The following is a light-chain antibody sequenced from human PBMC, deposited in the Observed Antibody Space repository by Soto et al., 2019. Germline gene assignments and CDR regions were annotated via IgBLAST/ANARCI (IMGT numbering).Light chain of an antibody. J-gene: IGLJ3*02. CDR2: EVN. Sequence: ALTQPASVSGSPGQSITISCTGTSTDVGGYNYVAWYQQHPGKAPKLIIYEVNNRPSGISNRFSGSKSGNSASLTISELQADDEADYYCCSYTSSSNRMFGGGTQLTVL. CDR3: CSYTSSSNRM. CDR1: STDVGGYNY. V-gene: IGLV2-14*01.